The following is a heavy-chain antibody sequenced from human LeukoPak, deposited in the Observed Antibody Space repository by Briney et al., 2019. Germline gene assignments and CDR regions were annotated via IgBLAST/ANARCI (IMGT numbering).Heavy chain of an antibody. CDR1: GFTFSSYA. CDR3: AKGTLFGVVTSFDF. D-gene: IGHD3-3*01. Sequence: PGGSLRLSCAASGFTFSSYAMHWVRQAPGKGLEWVAVISYDGSNKYYADSVKGRFTISRDNSKNTLFLQMSSLRTEDTAVYYCAKGTLFGVVTSFDFWGQGTLVTVSS. V-gene: IGHV3-30-3*01. CDR2: ISYDGSNK. J-gene: IGHJ4*02.